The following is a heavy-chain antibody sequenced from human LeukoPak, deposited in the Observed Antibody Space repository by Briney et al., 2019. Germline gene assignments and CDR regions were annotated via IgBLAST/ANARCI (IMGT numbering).Heavy chain of an antibody. CDR1: GYIFTSYW. D-gene: IGHD6-19*01. CDR3: ARLETPGIAVAGSCDY. CDR2: IYPGDSDT. Sequence: PGESLTHSRRGSGYIFTSYWIGGVRQMPGKGVEWVGIIYPGDSDTKYSPSFQGQVTISADKSISTAYLQWSSLKASDTAMYYCARLETPGIAVAGSCDYWGQGTLVTVSS. J-gene: IGHJ4*02. V-gene: IGHV5-51*01.